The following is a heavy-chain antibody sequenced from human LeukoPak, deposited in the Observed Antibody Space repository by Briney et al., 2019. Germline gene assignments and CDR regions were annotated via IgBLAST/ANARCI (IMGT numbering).Heavy chain of an antibody. CDR3: ARAVTPLVWLPPAQNDAFDI. D-gene: IGHD5-12*01. V-gene: IGHV1-2*02. Sequence: ASVKVSCKASGYTFTGYYMHWVRQAPGQGLEWMGWINPNSGGTNYAQKFQGRVTMTRDTSISTAYMELSRLRSDDTAVYYCARAVTPLVWLPPAQNDAFDIWGQGTMVTVSS. J-gene: IGHJ3*02. CDR1: GYTFTGYY. CDR2: INPNSGGT.